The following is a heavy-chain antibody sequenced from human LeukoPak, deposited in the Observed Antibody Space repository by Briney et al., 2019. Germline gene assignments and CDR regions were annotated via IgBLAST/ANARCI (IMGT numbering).Heavy chain of an antibody. V-gene: IGHV4-61*01. D-gene: IGHD3-10*01. Sequence: PSETLSLTCTVSGGSVSSGSYYWRWIRQPPGKGLEWIGYIYYSGSTNYNPSLKSRVTISVDTSKNQFSLKLSSVTAADTAVYYCARQNPHYHSFDYWGQGTLVTVSS. J-gene: IGHJ4*02. CDR2: IYYSGST. CDR1: GGSVSSGSYY. CDR3: ARQNPHYHSFDY.